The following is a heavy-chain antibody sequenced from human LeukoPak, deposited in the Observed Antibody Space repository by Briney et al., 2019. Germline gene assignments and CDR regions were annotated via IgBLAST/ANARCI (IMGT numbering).Heavy chain of an antibody. J-gene: IGHJ5*02. V-gene: IGHV1-24*01. CDR3: TTRNRVVWSSGFSNWFDP. CDR1: GYTLTELS. CDR2: FDPEHGET. Sequence: ASVKVSCKVFGYTLTELSVHWVRQAPGKGLEWMGGFDPEHGETIHAQKFQGRVTMTEDTSTDTAYLELNRLTSEDTAVYYRTTRNRVVWSSGFSNWFDPWGQGTLVIVTS. D-gene: IGHD3-22*01.